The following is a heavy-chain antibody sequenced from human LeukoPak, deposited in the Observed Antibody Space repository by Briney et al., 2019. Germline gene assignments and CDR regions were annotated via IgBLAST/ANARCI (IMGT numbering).Heavy chain of an antibody. D-gene: IGHD4-17*01. CDR2: MNPNSGNT. J-gene: IGHJ5*02. CDR1: GYTFTSYD. Sequence: ASVKVSCKASGYTFTSYDINWVRQATGQGLEWMGWMNPNSGNTGYAQKFQGRVTITRNTSISTAYMELSSLRSEDTAVYYCARARPLTVTTVPRRFSWFDPWGQGTLVTVSS. V-gene: IGHV1-8*03. CDR3: ARARPLTVTTVPRRFSWFDP.